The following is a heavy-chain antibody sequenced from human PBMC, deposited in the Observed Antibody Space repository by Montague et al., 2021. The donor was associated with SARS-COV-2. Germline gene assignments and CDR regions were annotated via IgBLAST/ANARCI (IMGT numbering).Heavy chain of an antibody. J-gene: IGHJ4*02. Sequence: SLRLSFAASGFTFSTFWMTWVRQVPGKGLEWVANIKQDGGEKYYVDSVKGRFTISRDNAKNSLYLQLDSLRAEDTAVYYCARGYDSSGYQYWGQGTLVTVSS. CDR3: ARGYDSSGYQY. V-gene: IGHV3-7*05. CDR2: IKQDGGEK. D-gene: IGHD3-22*01. CDR1: GFTFSTFW.